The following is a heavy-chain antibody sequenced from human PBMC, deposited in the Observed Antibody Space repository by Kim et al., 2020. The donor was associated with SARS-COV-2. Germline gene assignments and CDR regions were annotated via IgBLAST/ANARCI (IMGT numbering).Heavy chain of an antibody. J-gene: IGHJ4*02. CDR3: ARGGAAAGISY. CDR2: IYYSGST. D-gene: IGHD6-13*01. Sequence: SETLSLTCTVSGGSVSSGSYYWSWIRQPPGKGLEWIGYIYYSGSTNYNPSLKSRVTISVDTSKNQFSLKLSSVTAADTAVYYCARGGAAAGISYWGQGTLVTVSS. V-gene: IGHV4-61*01. CDR1: GGSVSSGSYY.